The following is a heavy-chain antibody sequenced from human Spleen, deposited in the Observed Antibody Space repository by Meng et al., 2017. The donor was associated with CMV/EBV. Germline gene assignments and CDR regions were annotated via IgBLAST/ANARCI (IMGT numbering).Heavy chain of an antibody. J-gene: IGHJ4*02. CDR1: GFTLSSYS. D-gene: IGHD2-2*02. CDR2: ISSSTSYI. V-gene: IGHV3-21*01. Sequence: GESLKISCAASGFTLSSYSMNWVRQTPGKGLEWVSSISSSTSYISYADSVKGRFTISRDNAKNSLYLQVNSLRAEDTAVYYCARGTKRYCSGTSCYTLDYWGQGTLVTVSS. CDR3: ARGTKRYCSGTSCYTLDY.